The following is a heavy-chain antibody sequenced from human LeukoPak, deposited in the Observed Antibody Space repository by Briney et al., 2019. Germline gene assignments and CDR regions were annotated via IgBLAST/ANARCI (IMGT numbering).Heavy chain of an antibody. Sequence: ASVKVSCKASGYTFTSTAMSWVRQAPGQRLEWMGWINAGNGNTKYSQEFQGRVTITRDASASTVYMELSSLRSEDMAVYYCARSLSDFYPNWFDPWGQGTLVTVSS. CDR3: ARSLSDFYPNWFDP. D-gene: IGHD2-21*01. CDR2: INAGNGNT. J-gene: IGHJ5*02. V-gene: IGHV1-3*03. CDR1: GYTFTSTA.